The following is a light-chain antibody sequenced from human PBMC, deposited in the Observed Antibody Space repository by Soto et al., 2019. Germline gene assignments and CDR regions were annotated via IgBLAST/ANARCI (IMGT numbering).Light chain of an antibody. Sequence: DIPMTQSPSSVSASVGDRVTITCRASETINNWLDWYQQKPGKAPNLLIYETSTLQSGVPSRFSGSRSGADFTLTISSLQPEDFATYYCQQASSYPLTFGGGTRVE. CDR1: ETINNW. CDR2: ETS. J-gene: IGKJ4*01. CDR3: QQASSYPLT. V-gene: IGKV1-12*01.